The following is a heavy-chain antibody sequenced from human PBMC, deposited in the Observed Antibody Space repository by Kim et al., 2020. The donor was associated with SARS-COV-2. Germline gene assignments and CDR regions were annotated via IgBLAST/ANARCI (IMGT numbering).Heavy chain of an antibody. V-gene: IGHV1-18*01. Sequence: RVHGRVTMTTDTSTSTAYMELRSLASEDTAVYYCARVAGFGSGSPFDYWGQGTLVTVSS. D-gene: IGHD3-10*01. J-gene: IGHJ4*02. CDR3: ARVAGFGSGSPFDY.